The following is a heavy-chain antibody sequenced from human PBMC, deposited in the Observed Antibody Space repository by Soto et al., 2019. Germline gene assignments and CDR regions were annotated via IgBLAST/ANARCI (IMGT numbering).Heavy chain of an antibody. J-gene: IGHJ5*02. CDR1: GFTFSSYG. D-gene: IGHD1-1*01. CDR2: ISGSGGST. CDR3: AKATSIGATTPFDP. Sequence: EVQLLESGGGLVQPGGSLRLSCAASGFTFSSYGMSWVRQAPGKGLEWVSAISGSGGSTYYADSVKGRFTISRDNSKNTRDLQLNSLRAEDTDVYYCAKATSIGATTPFDPWCQGTLVTVSS. V-gene: IGHV3-23*01.